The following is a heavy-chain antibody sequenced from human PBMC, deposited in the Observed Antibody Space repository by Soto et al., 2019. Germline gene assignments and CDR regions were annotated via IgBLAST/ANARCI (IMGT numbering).Heavy chain of an antibody. Sequence: SVKVSCKASGGTFSSYAISWVRQAPGQGLEWMGGIIPNFGTTNYAQKFQGWVTMTADTSTSTAYMELSRLRSDDTAVYYCARGSLVVPAAMYYFDYWGQGTLVTVSS. J-gene: IGHJ4*02. V-gene: IGHV1-69*06. D-gene: IGHD2-2*01. CDR1: GGTFSSYA. CDR2: IIPNFGTT. CDR3: ARGSLVVPAAMYYFDY.